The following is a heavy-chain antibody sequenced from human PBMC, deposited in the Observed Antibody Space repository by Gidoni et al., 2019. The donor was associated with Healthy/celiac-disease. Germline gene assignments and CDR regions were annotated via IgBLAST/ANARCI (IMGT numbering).Heavy chain of an antibody. D-gene: IGHD6-13*01. CDR1: GGSFSGYY. Sequence: QVQLQQWGAGLLKPSETLSLTCAVYGGSFSGYYWSWIRQPPGKGLEWIGEINHSGSTNYNPSLKSRVTISVDTSKNQFSLKLSSVTAADTAVYYCARGPGAAAGNDYWGQGTLVTVSS. V-gene: IGHV4-34*01. CDR3: ARGPGAAAGNDY. J-gene: IGHJ4*02. CDR2: INHSGST.